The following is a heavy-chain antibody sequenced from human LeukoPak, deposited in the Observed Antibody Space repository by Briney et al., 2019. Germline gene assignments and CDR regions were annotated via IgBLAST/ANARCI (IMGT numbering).Heavy chain of an antibody. CDR3: AKLTRSSSDFDY. Sequence: PGGSLRLSCAASGFTFNSYAMSWVRQAPWERLQWVSGISDSGGNTYYADSVRGRFTISRDNSKNTLYLQMNSLRAEDTAVYYCAKLTRSSSDFDYWGQGTLVTVSS. V-gene: IGHV3-23*01. CDR1: GFTFNSYA. D-gene: IGHD6-6*01. J-gene: IGHJ4*02. CDR2: ISDSGGNT.